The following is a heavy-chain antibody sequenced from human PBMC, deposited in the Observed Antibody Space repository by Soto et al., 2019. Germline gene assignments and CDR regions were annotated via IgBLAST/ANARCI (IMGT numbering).Heavy chain of an antibody. V-gene: IGHV3-23*01. CDR3: AKPITMVRGVIIRAGMDV. Sequence: GGSLRLSCAASGFTFSSYAMSWVRQAPGKGLEWVSAISGSGGSTYYADSVKGRFTISRDNSKNTLYLQMNSLRAEDTAVYYCAKPITMVRGVIIRAGMDVWGQGTTVTVSS. CDR1: GFTFSSYA. CDR2: ISGSGGST. J-gene: IGHJ6*02. D-gene: IGHD3-10*01.